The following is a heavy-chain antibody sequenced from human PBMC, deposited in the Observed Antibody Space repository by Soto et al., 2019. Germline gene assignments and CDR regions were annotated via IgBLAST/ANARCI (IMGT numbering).Heavy chain of an antibody. CDR2: ISHSVIP. Sequence: QVQLQESGPGLVRPSGALSVTCAVSGDSISRSHWWSWVRQSPGKGLEWIGEISHSVIPKYNPSLKSRVTISGDKSKNQLSLKLTSVTAAYTAVYDCARVRYDRSGFDHWGQGTVVSVSS. CDR1: GDSISRSHW. V-gene: IGHV4-4*02. CDR3: ARVRYDRSGFDH. D-gene: IGHD3-22*01. J-gene: IGHJ4*02.